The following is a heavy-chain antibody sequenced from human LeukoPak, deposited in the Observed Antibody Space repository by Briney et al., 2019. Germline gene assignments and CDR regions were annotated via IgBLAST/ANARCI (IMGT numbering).Heavy chain of an antibody. V-gene: IGHV5-51*01. D-gene: IGHD1-26*01. CDR1: GYSFTSYW. J-gene: IGHJ4*02. Sequence: GESLKISFKGSGYSFTSYWIGWVRRMPGKGLEWMGIIYAGDSDTRYSPSFQGQVTISADKSITTAYLQWSSLKASDTAMYYCARGSMGTTSGFLDYWGQGTLVTVSS. CDR2: IYAGDSDT. CDR3: ARGSMGTTSGFLDY.